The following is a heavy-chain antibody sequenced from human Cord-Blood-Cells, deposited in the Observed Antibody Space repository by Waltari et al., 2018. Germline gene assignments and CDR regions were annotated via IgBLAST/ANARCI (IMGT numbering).Heavy chain of an antibody. CDR1: GGSISSSSYY. V-gene: IGHV4-39*01. D-gene: IGHD6-19*01. CDR3: ASIAVAGLLFDY. Sequence: QLQLQESGPGLVKPSETLSLTCTVSGGSISSSSYYWGWIRQPPGKGLEWIGSIYYSGSTYYNPSLESRVTISVDTSKNQFSLKLSSVTAADTAVYYCASIAVAGLLFDYWGQGTLVTVSS. J-gene: IGHJ4*02. CDR2: IYYSGST.